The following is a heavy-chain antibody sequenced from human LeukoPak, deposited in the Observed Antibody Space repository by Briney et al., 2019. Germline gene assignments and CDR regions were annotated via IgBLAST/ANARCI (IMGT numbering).Heavy chain of an antibody. Sequence: SETLSLTCTVSGGFISSYYWSWIRQPPGKGLEWIGYIYYSGSTNYNPSLKSRVTISVDTSKNQFSLKLSSVTAADTAVYCCARGGAVRTWFDPWGQGTLVTVSS. V-gene: IGHV4-59*08. CDR2: IYYSGST. J-gene: IGHJ5*02. CDR1: GGFISSYY. D-gene: IGHD6-19*01. CDR3: ARGGAVRTWFDP.